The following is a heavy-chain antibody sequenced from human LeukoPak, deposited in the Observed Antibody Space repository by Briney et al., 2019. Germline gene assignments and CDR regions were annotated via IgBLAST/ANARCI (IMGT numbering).Heavy chain of an antibody. D-gene: IGHD2-15*01. CDR3: ARADCESGGNCHYFNY. Sequence: SETLSLTCTVSGDSISSGTYYWSWIRQPAGKGLEWIGRIYTSGSTNYNPSLKSRVTISLDTSKNQFSLKLSSVTAADTAVYFCARADCESGGNCHYFNYRGQGTLVTVSS. J-gene: IGHJ4*02. CDR2: IYTSGST. V-gene: IGHV4-61*02. CDR1: GDSISSGTYY.